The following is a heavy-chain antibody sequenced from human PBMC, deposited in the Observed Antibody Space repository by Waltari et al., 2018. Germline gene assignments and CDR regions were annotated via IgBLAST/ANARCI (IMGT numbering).Heavy chain of an antibody. CDR1: GDSLTFTHW. D-gene: IGHD2-15*01. Sequence: QLQLQESGPGLVKPSGTLTLNCAVSGDSLTFTHWWSWVHQSPQKGLEWIGQIHGSGKTNYNPSFASRVTIALDTSNNHFSLKVTSATAADTAVYFCARDRGRGLYLDTWGPGTLVTVSP. CDR2: IHGSGKT. J-gene: IGHJ5*02. CDR3: ARDRGRGLYLDT. V-gene: IGHV4-4*02.